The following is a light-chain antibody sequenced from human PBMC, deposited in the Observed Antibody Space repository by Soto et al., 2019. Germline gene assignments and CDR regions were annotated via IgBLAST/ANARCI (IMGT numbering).Light chain of an antibody. CDR1: SGHTTYA. CDR3: QTWGTGIEVI. J-gene: IGLJ2*01. CDR2: LNSDGSH. V-gene: IGLV4-69*01. Sequence: QPVLTQSPSASASLGASVKLTCTLSSGHTTYAIAWHHQQPEKGPRYLMKLNSDGSHSKGDGIPDRFSGSSSGAERYLTISSLQSEDEGDYYCQTWGTGIEVIFGGGTKLTVL.